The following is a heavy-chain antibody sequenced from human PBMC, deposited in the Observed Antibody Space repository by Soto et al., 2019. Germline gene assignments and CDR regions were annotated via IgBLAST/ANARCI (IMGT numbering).Heavy chain of an antibody. CDR1: GFTFSNAW. D-gene: IGHD1-26*01. CDR2: IKSKTDGGTT. CDR3: TTGVGATTSYYYYGMDV. Sequence: GSLRLSCAASGFTFSNAWMNWVRQAPGKGLEWVGRIKSKTDGGTTDYAAPVKGRFTISRDDSKNTLYLQMNSLKTEDTAVYYCTTGVGATTSYYYYGMDVWGQGTTVTVSS. V-gene: IGHV3-15*07. J-gene: IGHJ6*02.